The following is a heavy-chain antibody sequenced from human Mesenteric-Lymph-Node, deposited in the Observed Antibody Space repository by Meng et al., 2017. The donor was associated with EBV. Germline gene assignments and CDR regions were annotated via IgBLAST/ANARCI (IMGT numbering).Heavy chain of an antibody. Sequence: QVQLVQSGAEVTKPGSSVKVSCKASGVTFRSNSITWVRQAAGQGLEWMGGIIPVFGATNYALKFQGRVTISADLSTTTAYMELRSLRSEDTAVYYCARGLGGALDNWCDTWGQGTLVTVSS. CDR2: IIPVFGAT. V-gene: IGHV1-69*01. CDR1: GVTFRSNS. CDR3: ARGLGGALDNWCDT. D-gene: IGHD3-16*01. J-gene: IGHJ5*02.